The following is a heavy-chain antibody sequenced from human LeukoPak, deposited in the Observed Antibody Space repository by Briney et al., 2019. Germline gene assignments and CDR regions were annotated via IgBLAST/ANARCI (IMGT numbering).Heavy chain of an antibody. Sequence: SETLSLTCTVSGGSISRYYWSWIRQPPGKGLEWIGYIYYSGSTSYNPSLKSRVTISVDTSKNQFSLKLNSVTAADTAVYYCARQGPLTTAVTTRTNPFDYWGQGTLVTVSS. J-gene: IGHJ4*02. CDR2: IYYSGST. V-gene: IGHV4-59*08. CDR1: GGSISRYY. CDR3: ARQGPLTTAVTTRTNPFDY. D-gene: IGHD4-11*01.